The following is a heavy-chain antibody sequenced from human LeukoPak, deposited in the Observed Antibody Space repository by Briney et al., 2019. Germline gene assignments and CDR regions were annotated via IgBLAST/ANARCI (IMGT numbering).Heavy chain of an antibody. D-gene: IGHD3-10*01. CDR3: ARGRFGSPPGCFES. CDR2: IYYTGNT. CDR1: ADSLRDYY. Sequence: SETLSLTCTVSADSLRDYYWNWIRQSPGKGLEWIGYIYYTGNTNYNPSLKSRVTLSVDTSSTQFSLQMTSVTAADTAVYFCARGRFGSPPGCFESWGQGTLVTVSP. J-gene: IGHJ5*01. V-gene: IGHV4-59*01.